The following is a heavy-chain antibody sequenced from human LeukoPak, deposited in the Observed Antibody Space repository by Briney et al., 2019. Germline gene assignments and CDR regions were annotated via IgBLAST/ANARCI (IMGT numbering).Heavy chain of an antibody. CDR3: AREGQSSSWYYDY. Sequence: PSETLSLTCTVSGGSISSSTDYWGWIRQPPGKGLEWIGNVYYSGNTYYNPSLTSRVTISVDTSKNQFSLKLSPVTAADTAVYYCAREGQSSSWYYDYWGQGTLVTVSS. CDR2: VYYSGNT. V-gene: IGHV4-39*07. D-gene: IGHD6-13*01. CDR1: GGSISSSTDY. J-gene: IGHJ4*02.